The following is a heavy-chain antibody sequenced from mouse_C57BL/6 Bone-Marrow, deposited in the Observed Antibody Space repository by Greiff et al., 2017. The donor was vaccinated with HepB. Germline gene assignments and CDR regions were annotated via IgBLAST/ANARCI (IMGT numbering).Heavy chain of an antibody. CDR1: GFTFSSYA. Sequence: EVKVVESGGGLVKPGGSLKLSCAASGFTFSSYAMSWVRQTPEKRLEWVATISDGGSYTYYPDNVKGRFTISRDNAKNNLYLQMSHLKSEDTAMYYCARTTGRGAMDYWGQGTSVTVSS. V-gene: IGHV5-4*03. D-gene: IGHD4-1*01. CDR2: ISDGGSYT. J-gene: IGHJ4*01. CDR3: ARTTGRGAMDY.